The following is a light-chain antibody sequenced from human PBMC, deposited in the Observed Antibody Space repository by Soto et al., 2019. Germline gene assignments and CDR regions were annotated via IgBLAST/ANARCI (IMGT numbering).Light chain of an antibody. CDR2: GNT. J-gene: IGLJ1*01. Sequence: QSVLTQPPSVSGAPGQRVTISCTGSSSNSGAGFHVHWYQQLPGTAPKLLIYGNTNRPSGVPDRFSGSKSGTSASLDITGLQAEDEADYYCQSYDSSLSGDVFGTGTKLTVL. CDR1: SSNSGAGFH. CDR3: QSYDSSLSGDV. V-gene: IGLV1-40*01.